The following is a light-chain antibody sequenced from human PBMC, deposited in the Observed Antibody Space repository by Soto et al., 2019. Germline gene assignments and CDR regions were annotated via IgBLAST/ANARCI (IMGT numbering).Light chain of an antibody. CDR1: QSVTSY. V-gene: IGKV3-11*01. J-gene: IGKJ5*01. Sequence: EIVLTQSPATLSLSPGERATLSCRASQSVTSYLVWYQQKPGQAPRLLIYEASNRATGIPARFTGSGSGTDFTLTVCLLEPEDFAVYYCQHRYNWPLTFGQGTRLEIK. CDR3: QHRYNWPLT. CDR2: EAS.